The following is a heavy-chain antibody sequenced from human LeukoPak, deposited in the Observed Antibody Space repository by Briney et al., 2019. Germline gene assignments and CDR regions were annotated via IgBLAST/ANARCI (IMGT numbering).Heavy chain of an antibody. V-gene: IGHV3-23*01. CDR2: ISGSGGST. D-gene: IGHD3-9*01. J-gene: IGHJ4*02. CDR3: AKVAVAYYDILTGLYYFDY. Sequence: PGGSLRLSCAGSGFNFSSFVMTWVRQAPGKGLEWVSAISGSGGSTYYADSVKGRFTISRDNSKNTLYLQMNSLRAEDTAVYYCAKVAVAYYDILTGLYYFDYWGQGTLVTVSS. CDR1: GFNFSSFV.